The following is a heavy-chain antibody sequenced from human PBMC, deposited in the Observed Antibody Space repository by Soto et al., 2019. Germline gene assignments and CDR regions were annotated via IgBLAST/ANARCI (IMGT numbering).Heavy chain of an antibody. CDR3: ATRRRIVARTLDS. V-gene: IGHV4-31*03. CDR2: IFYTGNT. CDR1: GVSINNADYY. D-gene: IGHD6-19*01. Sequence: QVQLQESGPGLVKPSETMSLTCTVSGVSINNADYYWTWLRQHPGQGLEWIGYIFYTGNTSYNPSLQRRVSRSLDTSNNQFSLRLTAVIAADTAVYYCATRRRIVARTLDSWGQGTLVTVSS. J-gene: IGHJ4*02.